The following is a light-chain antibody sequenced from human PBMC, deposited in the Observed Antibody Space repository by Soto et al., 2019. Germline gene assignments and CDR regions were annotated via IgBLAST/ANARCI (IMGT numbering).Light chain of an antibody. CDR1: SSDVGSYNL. CDR2: EVS. Sequence: QSALTQPASVSGSPGQSITNSCTGTSSDVGSYNLVSWYQQHPGKAPNLMIYEVSKRPSGVSNRFSGSKSGNTASLTISGLQAEDEADYYCCSYAGSSTLVFGGGTKLTVL. CDR3: CSYAGSSTLV. V-gene: IGLV2-23*02. J-gene: IGLJ2*01.